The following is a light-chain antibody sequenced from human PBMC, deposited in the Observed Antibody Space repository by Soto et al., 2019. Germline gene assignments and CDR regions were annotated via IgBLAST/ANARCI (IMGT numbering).Light chain of an antibody. CDR1: SSNIGYSY. J-gene: IGLJ2*01. CDR3: AAWDDSLRGVI. V-gene: IGLV1-47*01. Sequence: QSVVTQPPSASGTPGQRVTISCSGGSSNIGYSYVYWYQQVPGTAPKLLIQRNNQRPSGVPDRFSGSKSGTSASLAISGLRSEDEAEYFGAAWDDSLRGVIFGGGTKLTVL. CDR2: RNN.